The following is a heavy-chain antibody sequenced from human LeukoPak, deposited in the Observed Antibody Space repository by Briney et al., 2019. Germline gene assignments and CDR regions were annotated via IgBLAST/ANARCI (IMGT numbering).Heavy chain of an antibody. V-gene: IGHV4-59*01. Sequence: PSETLSLTCTVSGGSISSYYWSWIRQPPGKGLEWIGYIFFTGSTNYNPSLKSRVTMSVDTSKNQFSLKLSSVTAADTAVYYCARVRAASGGYFDYWGQGTLVTVSS. J-gene: IGHJ4*02. CDR3: ARVRAASGGYFDY. CDR1: GGSISSYY. D-gene: IGHD6-13*01. CDR2: IFFTGST.